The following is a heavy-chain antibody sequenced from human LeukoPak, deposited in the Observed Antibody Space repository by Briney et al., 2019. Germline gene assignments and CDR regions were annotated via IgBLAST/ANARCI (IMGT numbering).Heavy chain of an antibody. Sequence: SETLSLTCAVYGGSFSGDYWSWIRQPPGKGLEWIGEINHSGSTNYNPSLKSRVTISVDTSKNQFSLKLSSVTAADTAVYYCARRGDSQATIDYWGQGTLVTVSS. V-gene: IGHV4-34*01. CDR1: GGSFSGDY. J-gene: IGHJ4*02. CDR3: ARRGDSQATIDY. CDR2: INHSGST. D-gene: IGHD3-16*01.